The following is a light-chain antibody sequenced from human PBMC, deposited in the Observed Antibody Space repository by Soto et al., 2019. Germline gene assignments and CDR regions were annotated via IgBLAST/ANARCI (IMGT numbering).Light chain of an antibody. CDR1: QSINTW. CDR2: DAS. J-gene: IGKJ2*01. V-gene: IGKV1-5*01. CDR3: QQYNSYRYT. Sequence: DIQMTQSPSTLSAFVGDRVIITCRASQSINTWLAWYQQKPGKAPNLLIYDASILQSGVPLRFSGSGSGTEFTLTIRSLQPDDFATYHCQQYNSYRYTFGQGTRLEIK.